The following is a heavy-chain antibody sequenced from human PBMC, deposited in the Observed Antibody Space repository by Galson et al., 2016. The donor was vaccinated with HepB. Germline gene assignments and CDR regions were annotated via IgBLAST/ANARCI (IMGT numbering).Heavy chain of an antibody. J-gene: IGHJ5*01. D-gene: IGHD6-6*01. CDR2: ISRTGGMI. V-gene: IGHV3-11*04. CDR3: ERGRTIAAVTNWFDS. CDR1: GFTFSDFD. Sequence: SLRLSCAGSGFTFSDFDMNWVRQAPGKGLERNSYISRTGGMIYYADFVKGRFIVSRDNARNSLYLQKMDLRVDDTTMYYCERGRTIAAVTNWFDSWGQGTRVTVSS.